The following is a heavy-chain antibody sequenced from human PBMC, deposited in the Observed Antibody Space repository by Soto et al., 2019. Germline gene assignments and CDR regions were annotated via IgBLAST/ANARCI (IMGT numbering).Heavy chain of an antibody. CDR2: TFSGGNT. J-gene: IGHJ6*02. D-gene: IGHD2-21*01. CDR3: ARKPPSAIQGWAFGMDV. Sequence: ELQLVETGGGLIQTGGSLRLSCAASGFSISSNYIAWVRQPPGKGLEWVSTTFSGGNTEYAASVKGRCSISRYNYKNTLYLQMDNLRVEDTAVYYCARKPPSAIQGWAFGMDVWGQGTTVSVSS. CDR1: GFSISSNY. V-gene: IGHV3-53*02.